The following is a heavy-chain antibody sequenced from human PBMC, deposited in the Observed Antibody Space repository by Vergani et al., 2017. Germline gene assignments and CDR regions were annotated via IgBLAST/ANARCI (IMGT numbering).Heavy chain of an antibody. V-gene: IGHV4-34*01. CDR3: ARGVVGIPVAGRLRYFDY. CDR1: GGSFSGYY. D-gene: IGHD6-19*01. J-gene: IGHJ4*02. CDR2: INHSGST. Sequence: QVQLQQWGAGLLKPSETLSLTCAVYGGSFSGYYWSWIRQPPGKGLEWIGEINHSGSTNYNPSLKSRVTIYVDTSKNQFSLNVNSVTAAATAVYYCARGVVGIPVAGRLRYFDYWGQGTLVTVSS.